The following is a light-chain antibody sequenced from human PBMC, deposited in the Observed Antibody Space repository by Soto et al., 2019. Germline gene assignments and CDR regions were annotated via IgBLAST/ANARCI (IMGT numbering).Light chain of an antibody. CDR2: EVS. Sequence: QSVLTQPPSASGSPGQSVTISCTGTSSDVGGYNFVSWYQHHPGKAPKLMIYEVSKRPSGVPDRFSGSKSGKTASLTVSGLQAEDEADYYCSSYAGSNNYVFGTGTKVTVL. CDR1: SSDVGGYNF. CDR3: SSYAGSNNYV. V-gene: IGLV2-8*01. J-gene: IGLJ1*01.